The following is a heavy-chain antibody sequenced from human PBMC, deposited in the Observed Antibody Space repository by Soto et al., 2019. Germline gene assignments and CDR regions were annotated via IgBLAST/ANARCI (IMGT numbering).Heavy chain of an antibody. CDR1: GFTFSNFG. CDR2: ISADGSDK. Sequence: VQLVESGGGVVQPGRSLRLSCAASGFTFSNFGMHWVRQAPGKGLEWVAAISADGSDKYFSGSVKGRFTISRDNYKNTLFLQMNSLRLEDTAVYYCVKGSDVARQELDYWGQGTLVMVSS. V-gene: IGHV3-30*18. D-gene: IGHD3-3*01. J-gene: IGHJ4*02. CDR3: VKGSDVARQELDY.